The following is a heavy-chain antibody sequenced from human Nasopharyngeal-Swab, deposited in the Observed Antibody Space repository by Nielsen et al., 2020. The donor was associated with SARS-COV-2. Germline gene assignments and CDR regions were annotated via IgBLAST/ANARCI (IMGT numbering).Heavy chain of an antibody. D-gene: IGHD3-3*01. CDR3: ARAPTIFGVVITSFDY. Sequence: SETLSLTCTVSGGSISSGGYYWSWIRQHPGKGLEWIGYIYYNGSTYYNPSLKSRVTISVDTSKNQFSLKLSSVTAADTAVYYCARAPTIFGVVITSFDYWGQGTLVTVSS. V-gene: IGHV4-31*03. CDR1: GGSISSGGYY. CDR2: IYYNGST. J-gene: IGHJ4*02.